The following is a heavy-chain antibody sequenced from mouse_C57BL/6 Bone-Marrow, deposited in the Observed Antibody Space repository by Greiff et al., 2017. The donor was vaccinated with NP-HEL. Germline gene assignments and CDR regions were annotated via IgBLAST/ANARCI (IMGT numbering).Heavy chain of an antibody. CDR2: INPNNGGT. CDR3: ARMDDGYYGWYFDV. D-gene: IGHD2-3*01. J-gene: IGHJ1*03. V-gene: IGHV1-26*01. Sequence: EVQLQQSGPELVKPGASVKISCKASGYTFTDYYMNWVKQSHGKSLEWIGDINPNNGGTSYNQKFKGKATLTVDKSSSTAYMELRSLTSEDSAVYYCARMDDGYYGWYFDVWGTGTTVTVSS. CDR1: GYTFTDYY.